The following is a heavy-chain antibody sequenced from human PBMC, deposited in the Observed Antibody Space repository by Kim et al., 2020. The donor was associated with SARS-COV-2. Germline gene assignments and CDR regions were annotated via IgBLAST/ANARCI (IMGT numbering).Heavy chain of an antibody. CDR1: GFTFDDYA. CDR3: AKDLNY. J-gene: IGHJ4*02. V-gene: IGHV3-9*01. Sequence: GGSLRLSCAASGFTFDDYAMHWVRQAPGKGLEWVSGISWNSGSIGYADSVKGRFTISRDNAKNSLYLQMNSLRAEDTALYYCAKDLNYWGQGTLVTVSS. CDR2: ISWNSGSI.